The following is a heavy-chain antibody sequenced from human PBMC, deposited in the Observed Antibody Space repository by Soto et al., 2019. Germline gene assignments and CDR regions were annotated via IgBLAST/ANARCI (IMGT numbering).Heavy chain of an antibody. D-gene: IGHD6-19*01. CDR1: GFTFSSYW. CDR3: ASWLKTSGWYVLLEGSFDY. J-gene: IGHJ4*02. V-gene: IGHV3-7*01. Sequence: EVQLVESGGGLVQPGGSLRLSCAASGFTFSSYWMTWVRQAPGKGLEWVANTKQDGSAKYYVDSVKGRFTISRDNAKNSLYLQRNSLRAEDTAVYYCASWLKTSGWYVLLEGSFDYWGQGTLVTVSS. CDR2: TKQDGSAK.